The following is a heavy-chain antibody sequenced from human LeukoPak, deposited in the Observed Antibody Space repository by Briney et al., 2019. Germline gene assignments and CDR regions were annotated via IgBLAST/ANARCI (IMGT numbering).Heavy chain of an antibody. Sequence: PGGSLRLSCAASGFTVSSNYMSWVRQAPVKGLEWVSVIYSGGSTYYADSVKGRFTISRDNSKNTLYLQMNSLRAEDTAVYYYARAPGYSYGYDYWGQGTLVTVSS. CDR2: IYSGGST. D-gene: IGHD5-18*01. CDR3: ARAPGYSYGYDY. CDR1: GFTVSSNY. J-gene: IGHJ4*02. V-gene: IGHV3-66*01.